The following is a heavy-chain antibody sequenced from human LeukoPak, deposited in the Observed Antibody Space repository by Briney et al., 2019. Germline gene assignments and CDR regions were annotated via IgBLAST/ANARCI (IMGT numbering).Heavy chain of an antibody. J-gene: IGHJ4*02. CDR3: AREARYSSSWYIDY. D-gene: IGHD6-13*01. V-gene: IGHV3-33*08. CDR1: GFTFSSYG. CDR2: IWYDGSNK. Sequence: GGSLRLSCAASGFTFSSYGMHWVRQAPGKGLEWVAVIWYDGSNKYYADSVKGRFTISRDNSKNTLYLQMNSLRAEDTAVYYCAREARYSSSWYIDYWGQRTLVTVSS.